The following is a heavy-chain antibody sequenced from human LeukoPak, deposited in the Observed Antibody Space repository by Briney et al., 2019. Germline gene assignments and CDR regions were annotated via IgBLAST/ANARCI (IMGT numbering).Heavy chain of an antibody. CDR3: ARDISGVRFDF. CDR1: GYTFTGYY. D-gene: IGHD3-10*01. Sequence: GASVKVSCKASGYTFTGYYMHGVRQAPGQGLEWMGWINPKSGDTNYAQNFQGRFTMTRDTSINTAYMELSSLRSDDTAVYYCARDISGVRFDFWGQGTLVTVSS. CDR2: INPKSGDT. J-gene: IGHJ4*02. V-gene: IGHV1-2*02.